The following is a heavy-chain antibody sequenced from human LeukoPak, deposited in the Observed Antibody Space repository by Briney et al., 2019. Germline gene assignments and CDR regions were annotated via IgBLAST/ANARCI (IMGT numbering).Heavy chain of an antibody. CDR2: ISNTGSTT. CDR3: ARRDEYSYGNFDY. CDR1: GFTFSSYE. Sequence: QPGGSLRLSCAASGFTFSSYEMNWVRQAPGKGLEWVSYISNTGSTTYYADSVKGRFTISRDNAQNSLYVQMNSLRAEDTAVYYCARRDEYSYGNFDYWGQGTLVTVSS. V-gene: IGHV3-48*03. J-gene: IGHJ4*02. D-gene: IGHD5-18*01.